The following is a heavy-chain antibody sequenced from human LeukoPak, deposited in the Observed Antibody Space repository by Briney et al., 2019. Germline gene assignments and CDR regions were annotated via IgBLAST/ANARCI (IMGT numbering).Heavy chain of an antibody. V-gene: IGHV3-30*02. CDR3: AKDPLGFCTRATCRYLDS. J-gene: IGHJ4*02. Sequence: PGGSLRLSCAASGFTFSNYGMHLVRQAPGKGLEWVAFIWYDGSNKYYVDSVKGRFTISRDNSENTLFLQMSSLRTEDTAVYYCAKDPLGFCTRATCRYLDSWGQGTLVTVSS. CDR2: IWYDGSNK. CDR1: GFTFSNYG. D-gene: IGHD2-8*01.